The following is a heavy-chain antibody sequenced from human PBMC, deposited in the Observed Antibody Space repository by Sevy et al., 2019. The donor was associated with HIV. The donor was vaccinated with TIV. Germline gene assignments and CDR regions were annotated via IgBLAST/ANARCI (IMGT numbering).Heavy chain of an antibody. D-gene: IGHD3-22*01. CDR1: GGSISGHY. Sequence: SETLSLTCTVSGGSISGHYWGWIRQSPGKGLEWIAYMYDSGSSNYHTSLRSRVTISVDTSKNQISLRLSSVTAADTAVYYCARGGALTDYGTSGFQNYFDSWGPGNLVTVSS. CDR3: ARGGALTDYGTSGFQNYFDS. J-gene: IGHJ4*02. CDR2: MYDSGSS. V-gene: IGHV4-59*11.